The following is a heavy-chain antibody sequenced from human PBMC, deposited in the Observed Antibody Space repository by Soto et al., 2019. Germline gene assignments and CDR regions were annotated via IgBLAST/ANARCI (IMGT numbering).Heavy chain of an antibody. J-gene: IGHJ4*02. D-gene: IGHD6-19*01. CDR1: GFTFSSYG. V-gene: IGHV3-33*01. CDR3: ARDCAGYSSGWYQRGGFDY. CDR2: IWYDGSNK. Sequence: QVQLVESGGGVVQPGRSLRLSCAASGFTFSSYGMHWVRQAPGKGLEWVAVIWYDGSNKYYADSVKGRFTISRDNSXTXLXXQMNSLRAEDTAGYYCARDCAGYSSGWYQRGGFDYWGQGTLVTVSS.